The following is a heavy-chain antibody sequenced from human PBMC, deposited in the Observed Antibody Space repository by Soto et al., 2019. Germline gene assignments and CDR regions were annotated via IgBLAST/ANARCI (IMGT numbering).Heavy chain of an antibody. D-gene: IGHD6-13*01. Sequence: GGSLRLSCAASGFIFSDYYMSWIRQAPGKGLEWVSYISNSGSIIYYADSVKGRFTISRDNAKNSLYLQMNSLRAEDTAVYYCARGLRYSSRTYDYWGQGTLVTVSS. J-gene: IGHJ4*02. CDR2: ISNSGSII. V-gene: IGHV3-11*01. CDR1: GFIFSDYY. CDR3: ARGLRYSSRTYDY.